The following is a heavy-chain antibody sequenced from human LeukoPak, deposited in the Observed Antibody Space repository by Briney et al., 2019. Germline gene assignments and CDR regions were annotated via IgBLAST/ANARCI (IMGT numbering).Heavy chain of an antibody. J-gene: IGHJ4*02. CDR3: ARGIVPAAGTIWGALDY. CDR2: IYDSGST. Sequence: SETLSLTCTVSGGSIRSSYYYWGWIRQPPGKGLEWIGSIYDSGSTYYNPSLKSRVTISVDTSKNQFSLKLNSVTAADTAVYYCARGIVPAAGTIWGALDYWGQGTLVTVSS. CDR1: GGSIRSSYYY. D-gene: IGHD6-13*01. V-gene: IGHV4-39*01.